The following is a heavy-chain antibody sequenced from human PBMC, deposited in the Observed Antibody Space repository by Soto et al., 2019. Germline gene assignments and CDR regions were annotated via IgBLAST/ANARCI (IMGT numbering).Heavy chain of an antibody. V-gene: IGHV3-21*01. CDR1: GFTFKTYS. CDR3: LRSPPIKAGVTGIRVHYDYYGMDL. J-gene: IGHJ6*02. Sequence: GGSLRLSGSACGFTFKTYSMIWVRQAPWKGLEWVSSISASSNSMYYADSVKGRVTISRDNTRNSLFLQMNSLRGEDTAVYYCLRSPPIKAGVTGIRVHYDYYGMDLLGQRTT. CDR2: ISASSNSM. D-gene: IGHD1-1*01.